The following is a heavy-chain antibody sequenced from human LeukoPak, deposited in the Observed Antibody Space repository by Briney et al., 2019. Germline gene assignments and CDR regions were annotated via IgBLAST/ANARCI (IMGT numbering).Heavy chain of an antibody. CDR2: IIPILGIA. J-gene: IGHJ6*02. CDR1: GGTFSSYA. V-gene: IGHV1-69*04. Sequence: WASVKVSCKASGGTFSSYAISWVRQAPGQGLEWMGRIIPILGIANYAQKFQGRVTITADKSTSTAYMELSSLRSEDTAVYYCARGGSLTSPHPPQRYYYYYYGMDVWGQGTTVTVSS. CDR3: ARGGSLTSPHPPQRYYYYYYGMDV. D-gene: IGHD1-26*01.